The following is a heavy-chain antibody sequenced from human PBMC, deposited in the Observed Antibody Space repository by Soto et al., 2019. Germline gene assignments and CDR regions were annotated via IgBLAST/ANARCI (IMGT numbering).Heavy chain of an antibody. CDR3: ARRIQYSSSVYFDY. J-gene: IGHJ4*02. V-gene: IGHV4-59*08. Sequence: SETLSLTCTVSGCSISSYYWSWIRQPPGKGLEWIGYIYYSGSTNYNPSLKSRVTISVDTSKNQFSLKLSSVTAADTAVYYCARRIQYSSSVYFDYWGQGTLVTVSS. CDR2: IYYSGST. CDR1: GCSISSYY. D-gene: IGHD6-6*01.